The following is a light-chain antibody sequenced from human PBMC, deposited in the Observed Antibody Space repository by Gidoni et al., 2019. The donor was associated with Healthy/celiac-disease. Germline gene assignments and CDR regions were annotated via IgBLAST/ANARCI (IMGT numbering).Light chain of an antibody. CDR3: QQSYSTPPGVT. J-gene: IGKJ3*01. CDR2: AAS. Sequence: DIQMTQSPSSLSASVGDRVTITCRASQSISSYLNWYQQKPGKAPKLLIYAASSLQSGVPSRFSGSGSGTDFTLTISSLQPEDFATYYCQQSYSTPPGVTFGPRTKVDIK. V-gene: IGKV1-39*01. CDR1: QSISSY.